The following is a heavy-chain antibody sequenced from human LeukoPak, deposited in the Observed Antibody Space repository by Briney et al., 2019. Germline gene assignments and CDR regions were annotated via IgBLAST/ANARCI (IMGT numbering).Heavy chain of an antibody. V-gene: IGHV3-30*04. CDR2: ILTDGVKS. J-gene: IGHJ4*02. Sequence: GRSLTLSCAASGFTFSSYAMPWVRQAPGTGLEWVALILTDGVKSHYADSVKGRFMIYRDNPKNTLYLQMNSLRAEDTAVYYCARARFTNGWYFNRDYWGQGTLVTVSS. CDR1: GFTFSSYA. D-gene: IGHD6-19*01. CDR3: ARARFTNGWYFNRDY.